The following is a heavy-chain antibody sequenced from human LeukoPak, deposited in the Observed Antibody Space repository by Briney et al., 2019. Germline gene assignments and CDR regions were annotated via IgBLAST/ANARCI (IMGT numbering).Heavy chain of an antibody. J-gene: IGHJ3*02. CDR1: GGTFSSYT. CDR2: INAGNGNT. V-gene: IGHV1-3*03. CDR3: ARAVVTLDEYYYDSSGYSDAFDI. D-gene: IGHD3-22*01. Sequence: ASVKVSCKPSGGTFSSYTISWVRQAPGQRLEWMGWINAGNGNTKYSQEFQGRVTITRDTSASTAYMELSSLRSEDMAVYYCARAVVTLDEYYYDSSGYSDAFDIWGQGTMVTVSS.